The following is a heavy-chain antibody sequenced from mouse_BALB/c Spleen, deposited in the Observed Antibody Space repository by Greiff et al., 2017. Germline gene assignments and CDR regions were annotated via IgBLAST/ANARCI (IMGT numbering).Heavy chain of an antibody. CDR2: ISDGGSYT. CDR3: AREGNAMDY. CDR1: GFTFSDYY. Sequence: EVKLVESGGGLVKPGGSLKLSCAASGFTFSDYYMYWVRQTPEKRLEWVATISDGGSYTYYPDSVKGRFTISRDNAKNNLYLQMSSLKSEDTAMYYSAREGNAMDYWGQGTSVTVSS. J-gene: IGHJ4*01. V-gene: IGHV5-4*02.